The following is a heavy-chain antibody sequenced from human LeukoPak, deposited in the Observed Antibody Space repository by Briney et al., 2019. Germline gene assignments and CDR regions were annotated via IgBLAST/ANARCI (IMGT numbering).Heavy chain of an antibody. V-gene: IGHV1-2*06. CDR3: AKDITSSWYPLDN. CDR1: GYTFSDYY. D-gene: IGHD6-13*01. CDR2: INPKSGDT. J-gene: IGHJ4*02. Sequence: KPGASAKVSCKASGYTFSDYYMHWVRQAPGQGLEWMGRINPKSGDTNYAQKFQGRVTMTRDTSIRTDYMELSRLRSDDTAVYYCAKDITSSWYPLDNWGQGTLVTVSS.